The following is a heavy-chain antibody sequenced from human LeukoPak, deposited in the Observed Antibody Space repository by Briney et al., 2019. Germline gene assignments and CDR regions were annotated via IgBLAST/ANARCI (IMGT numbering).Heavy chain of an antibody. Sequence: ASVKVSCKASGYTFTSYDINWVRQATGQGLEWMGWLNPNSGNTGYAQKFQGRVTITRNTSISTAYMELSSLRSEDTAVYYCARRVVAAIYGTYYYYMDVWGKGTTVTVSS. D-gene: IGHD2-15*01. CDR2: LNPNSGNT. CDR1: GYTFTSYD. V-gene: IGHV1-8*03. CDR3: ARRVVAAIYGTYYYYMDV. J-gene: IGHJ6*03.